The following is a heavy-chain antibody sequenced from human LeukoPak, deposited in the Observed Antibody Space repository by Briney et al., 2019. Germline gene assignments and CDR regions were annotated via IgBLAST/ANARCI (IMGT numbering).Heavy chain of an antibody. V-gene: IGHV4-59*08. CDR2: IYYSGST. D-gene: IGHD3-22*01. J-gene: IGHJ4*02. Sequence: LETLSLTCSVSGASVTIDYWSWIRQPPGKGLEWIGYIYYSGSTNYNPSLKSRVTISVDMSKNQFYLKLSSVTAADTAVYYCARLGLGYDSSGYFGYWGQGTLVTVSS. CDR3: ARLGLGYDSSGYFGY. CDR1: GASVTIDY.